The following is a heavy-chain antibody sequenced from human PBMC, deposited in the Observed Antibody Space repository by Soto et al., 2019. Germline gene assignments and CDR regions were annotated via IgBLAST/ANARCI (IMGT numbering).Heavy chain of an antibody. D-gene: IGHD3-10*01. CDR2: IIPILGTA. CDR3: ASSAYYYGSGSYPKIDHYYYYYYYGMDV. J-gene: IGHJ6*02. CDR1: GGTFSSYA. V-gene: IGHV1-69*01. Sequence: QVQLVQSGAEVKKPGSSVKVSCKASGGTFSSYAISWVRQAPGQGLEWMGGIIPILGTANYAQKFQGRVTITAEESTSTAYMELSSLRSEDTAVYYCASSAYYYGSGSYPKIDHYYYYYYYGMDVWGQGTTVTVSS.